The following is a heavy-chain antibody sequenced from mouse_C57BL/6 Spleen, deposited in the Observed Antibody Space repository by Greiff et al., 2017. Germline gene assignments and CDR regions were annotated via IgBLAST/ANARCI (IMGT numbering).Heavy chain of an antibody. CDR2: IYPGSGST. CDR3: AREGDEYDGEGAY. V-gene: IGHV1-55*01. CDR1: GYTFTSYW. J-gene: IGHJ3*01. Sequence: QVQLQQPGAELVKPGASVKMSCKASGYTFTSYWITWVKQRPGQGLEWIGDIYPGSGSTNYNEKFKSKATLTVDTSSSTAYMQLSSLTSEDSAVYYCAREGDEYDGEGAYWGQGTLVTVSA. D-gene: IGHD2-4*01.